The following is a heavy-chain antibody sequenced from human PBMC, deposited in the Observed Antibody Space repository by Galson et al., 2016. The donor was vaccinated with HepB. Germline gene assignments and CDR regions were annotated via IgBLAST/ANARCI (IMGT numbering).Heavy chain of an antibody. J-gene: IGHJ3*02. CDR2: IGGRGSTI. CDR1: EFTFDFNTYT. Sequence: SLRLSCAASEFTFDFNTYTIHWARQVPGKGLEWISYIGGRGSTIYYADSVKGRFTISRDNAKNSLYLQMNSLRAEDTAVYYCARYRKSFEAFDIWGQGTMVTVSS. D-gene: IGHD1-14*01. CDR3: ARYRKSFEAFDI. V-gene: IGHV3-48*04.